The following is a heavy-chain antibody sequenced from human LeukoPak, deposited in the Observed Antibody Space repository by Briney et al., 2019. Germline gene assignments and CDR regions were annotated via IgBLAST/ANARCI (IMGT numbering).Heavy chain of an antibody. J-gene: IGHJ4*02. D-gene: IGHD3-10*01. CDR3: ARDLNWGVSDY. CDR2: INGDGSSI. CDR1: GFTFSSHW. Sequence: GGSLRLSCAASGFTFSSHWMYWVRQAPGKGLVWVSRINGDGSSIAYADSVKGRFAISRDNTKNTLYLQMNSLRAEDTAVYYCARDLNWGVSDYWGQGTLVTVSS. V-gene: IGHV3-74*01.